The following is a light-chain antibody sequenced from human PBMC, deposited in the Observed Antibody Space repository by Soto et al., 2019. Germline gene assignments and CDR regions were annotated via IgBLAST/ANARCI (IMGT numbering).Light chain of an antibody. CDR3: QQQNNCPPWT. CDR2: GAS. J-gene: IGKJ1*01. Sequence: EIVMTQSPATLSVSPGERATLSCRASQSVSSNLAWYQQKPGQAPRLLMYGASTRATGIPDRFSGSGSGTESTITISSLQSEDFAVYYCQQQNNCPPWTFGQGTKVEIK. V-gene: IGKV3-15*01. CDR1: QSVSSN.